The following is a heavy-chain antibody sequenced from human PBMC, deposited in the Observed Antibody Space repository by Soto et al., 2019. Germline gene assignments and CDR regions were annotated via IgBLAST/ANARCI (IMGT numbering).Heavy chain of an antibody. CDR2: IIPILGIA. J-gene: IGHJ4*02. CDR3: ASGYCSSTNCYDW. D-gene: IGHD2-2*03. CDR1: GGTFSSYT. Sequence: QVQLVQSGAEVKKPGSSVKVSCKASGGTFSSYTISWVRQAPGQGLEWMGRIIPILGIANYAQKFQGRVTITAAKSTSTAYMALSSLRSEDTAVYYCASGYCSSTNCYDWWGQGTLVTVSS. V-gene: IGHV1-69*02.